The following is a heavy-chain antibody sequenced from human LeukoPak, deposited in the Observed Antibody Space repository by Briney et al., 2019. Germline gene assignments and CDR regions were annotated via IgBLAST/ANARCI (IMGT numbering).Heavy chain of an antibody. V-gene: IGHV4-34*01. CDR2: INHSGST. D-gene: IGHD5-12*01. J-gene: IGHJ4*02. CDR1: GGSISSGDFS. CDR3: ARGLSKGYSGYTGHLYYFDY. Sequence: PSETLSLTCDVSGGSISSGDFSWSWIRQPPGKGLEWIGEINHSGSTNYNPSLKSRVTISVDTSKNQFSLKLSSVTAADTAVYYCARGLSKGYSGYTGHLYYFDYWGQGTLVTVSS.